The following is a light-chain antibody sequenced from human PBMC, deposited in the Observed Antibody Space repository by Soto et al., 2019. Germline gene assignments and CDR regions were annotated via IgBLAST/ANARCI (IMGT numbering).Light chain of an antibody. CDR1: SSDVGGYNY. Sequence: QSGLTQPASVSGSPGQSITISCTGTSSDVGGYNYVSWYQQHPGKAPKLMIYEVSNRPSGVSNRFSGSKSGNTAFLTISGLQAEDEAAYYCSSYTSSSTLVFGTGTKVTVL. CDR2: EVS. J-gene: IGLJ1*01. CDR3: SSYTSSSTLV. V-gene: IGLV2-14*01.